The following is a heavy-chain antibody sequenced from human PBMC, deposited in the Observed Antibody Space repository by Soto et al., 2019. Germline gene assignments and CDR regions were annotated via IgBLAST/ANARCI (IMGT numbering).Heavy chain of an antibody. CDR2: ISAYNGNT. CDR1: GYTFTSYG. CDR3: ARDRLRFLEWLHYFDY. V-gene: IGHV1-18*01. J-gene: IGHJ4*02. D-gene: IGHD3-3*01. Sequence: GASVKVSCKASGYTFTSYGISWVRQAPGQGLEWMGWISAYNGNTNYAQKLQGRVTMTTDTSTSTAYMELRSLRSDDTAVYYCARDRLRFLEWLHYFDYWGQGPLVTVSS.